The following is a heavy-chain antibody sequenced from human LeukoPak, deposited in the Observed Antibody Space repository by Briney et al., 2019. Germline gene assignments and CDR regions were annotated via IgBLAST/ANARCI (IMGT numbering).Heavy chain of an antibody. CDR1: GFTFSSYA. V-gene: IGHV3-21*01. Sequence: GGSLRLSCAASGFTFSSYAMTWVRQAPGKGLEWVSSISSSSSYIYYADSVKGRFTISRDNAKNSLYLQMNSLRAEDTAVYYCARDLSYSRGDDYWGQGTLVTVSS. J-gene: IGHJ4*02. D-gene: IGHD3-10*01. CDR2: ISSSSSYI. CDR3: ARDLSYSRGDDY.